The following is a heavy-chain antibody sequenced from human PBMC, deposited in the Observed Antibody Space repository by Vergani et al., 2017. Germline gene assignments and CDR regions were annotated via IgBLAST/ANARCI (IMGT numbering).Heavy chain of an antibody. Sequence: EVQLVESGGGSVQPGGSLRLSCAASGFTFSSYSMNWVRQAPGKGLEWVSYISSSSSTIYYADSVKGRFTISRDNAKNSLYLQMNSLRAEDTAVYYCARDSDSSGYKKGWSEIDYWGQGTLVTVSS. CDR2: ISSSSSTI. CDR3: ARDSDSSGYKKGWSEIDY. D-gene: IGHD3-22*01. CDR1: GFTFSSYS. J-gene: IGHJ4*02. V-gene: IGHV3-48*04.